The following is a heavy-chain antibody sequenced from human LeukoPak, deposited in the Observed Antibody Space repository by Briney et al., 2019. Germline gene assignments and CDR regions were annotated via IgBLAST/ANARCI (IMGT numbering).Heavy chain of an antibody. CDR3: ARDLFGELVPDY. D-gene: IGHD3-10*01. Sequence: GGSLRLSCAASGFAFSSYSMNWVRQAPGKGLEWVSSISSSSSYIYYADSVKGRFTISRGNAKNSLYLQMNSLRAEDTAVYYCARDLFGELVPDYWGQGTLVTVSS. CDR1: GFAFSSYS. V-gene: IGHV3-21*01. CDR2: ISSSSSYI. J-gene: IGHJ4*02.